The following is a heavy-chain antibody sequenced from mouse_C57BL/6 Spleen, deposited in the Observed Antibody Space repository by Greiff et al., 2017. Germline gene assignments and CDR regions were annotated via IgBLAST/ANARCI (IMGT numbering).Heavy chain of an antibody. CDR1: GYTFTSYW. CDR2: IYPSDSET. J-gene: IGHJ3*01. CDR3: ASGLLPFAY. D-gene: IGHD1-1*01. Sequence: QVHVKQPGAELVRPGSSVKLSCKASGYTFTSYWMDWVKQRPGQGLEWIGNIYPSDSETHYNQKFKDKATLTVDKSSSTAYMQLSSLTSEDSAVYYCASGLLPFAYWGQGTLVTVSA. V-gene: IGHV1-61*01.